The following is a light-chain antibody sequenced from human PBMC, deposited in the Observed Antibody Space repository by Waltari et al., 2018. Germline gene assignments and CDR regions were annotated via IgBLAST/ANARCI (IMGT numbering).Light chain of an antibody. Sequence: QSALTQPPSVSGSLGQTVSISCTGSDSAVGDFDRVSWYRQSPGTAPNILIYEVTTRPSGVPDRFSGAKSGNTASLTISGLQPEDDADYYCSSYNTRHTWVFGGGTTLTVL. CDR3: SSYNTRHTWV. V-gene: IGLV2-18*02. CDR2: EVT. J-gene: IGLJ3*02. CDR1: DSAVGDFDR.